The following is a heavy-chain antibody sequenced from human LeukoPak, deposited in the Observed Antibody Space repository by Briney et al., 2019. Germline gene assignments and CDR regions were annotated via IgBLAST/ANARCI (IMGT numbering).Heavy chain of an antibody. CDR1: GFTFSSHS. D-gene: IGHD3-22*01. CDR2: ISGTSKYI. CDR3: ERERYYDSSFL. V-gene: IGHV3-21*01. J-gene: IGHJ3*01. Sequence: GGSLRLSCAASGFTFSSHSMDWVRQSPGKGLEWVSSISGTSKYIYYADSVKGRFTISRDNAKNSLYLQMNSLRAEDTAIYYCERERYYDSSFLWGQGTMVTVSS.